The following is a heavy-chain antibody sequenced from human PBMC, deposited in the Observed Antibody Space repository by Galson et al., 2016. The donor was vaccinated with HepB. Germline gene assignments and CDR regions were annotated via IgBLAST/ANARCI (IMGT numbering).Heavy chain of an antibody. CDR2: IDPSVSYT. J-gene: IGHJ5*02. CDR1: GYTFTSYW. Sequence: QSGAEVKKPGESLRISCKVFGYTFTSYWISWVRQMPGKGLEWMGRIDPSVSYTNYSPSFQGHVTMSADKSISTAYLQWSRLKASDTGMYYCTKSRAIKFDPWGQGTLVTVSS. V-gene: IGHV5-10-1*01. CDR3: TKSRAIKFDP. D-gene: IGHD2-2*01.